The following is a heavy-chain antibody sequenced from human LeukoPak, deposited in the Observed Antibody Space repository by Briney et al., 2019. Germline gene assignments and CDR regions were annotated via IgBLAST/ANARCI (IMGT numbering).Heavy chain of an antibody. CDR1: GFSVTDFW. CDR2: IKEDRNAD. Sequence: GESLILSCASSGFSVTDFWMAWVRQAPGKLREWVSYIKEDRNADYYVDSVKSRFTISKDEGKNSLHLQMTSLRVEDTAVYYCVRGAWELDYWGQGTLVTVSS. V-gene: IGHV3-7*01. D-gene: IGHD1-26*01. CDR3: VRGAWELDY. J-gene: IGHJ4*02.